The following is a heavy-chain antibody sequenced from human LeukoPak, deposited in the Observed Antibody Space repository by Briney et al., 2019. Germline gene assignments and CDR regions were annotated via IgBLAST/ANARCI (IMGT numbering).Heavy chain of an antibody. CDR2: IRSKTYGGTT. Sequence: GGSLRLSCTASGFTFGDYTMNWFRQAPGKGLEWVGFIRSKTYGGTTEYAASVKGRFTISRDDSKSIAYLQMNSLKTEDTAVYYCTREKTHYYDTSGSDYWGQGTLGTVSS. D-gene: IGHD3-22*01. CDR1: GFTFGDYT. J-gene: IGHJ4*02. CDR3: TREKTHYYDTSGSDY. V-gene: IGHV3-49*03.